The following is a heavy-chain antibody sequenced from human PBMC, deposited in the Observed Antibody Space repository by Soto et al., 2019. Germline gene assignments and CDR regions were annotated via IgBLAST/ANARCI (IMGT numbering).Heavy chain of an antibody. V-gene: IGHV3-23*01. CDR3: AGRTGYPFDY. D-gene: IGHD3-9*01. CDR1: GFIFSNYA. J-gene: IGHJ4*02. CDR2: VGGNGLGT. Sequence: EVQLLEAGGGLVQPGGSLRLSCAASGFIFSNYAMNWVRQAPGKGLEWVSAVGGNGLGTYYADSVKGRFTISRDNSKNTLYLQMNSLRAEDTAVYYCAGRTGYPFDYWGQGTLVTVSS.